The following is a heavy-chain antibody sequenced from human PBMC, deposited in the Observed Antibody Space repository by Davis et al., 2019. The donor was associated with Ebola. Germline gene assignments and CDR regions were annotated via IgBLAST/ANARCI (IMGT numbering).Heavy chain of an antibody. Sequence: ASVKVSCKASGYTFTGDYIHWVRQAPGQGLEWMGWINPKSGGTNYAQNFQGRVTMTTDTSISTVYMELSRLRSDDTAVYYCVGDNRIEVAGKPSYHYYYMAVWGKGTTVTVSS. CDR3: VGDNRIEVAGKPSYHYYYMAV. V-gene: IGHV1-2*02. J-gene: IGHJ6*03. CDR2: INPKSGGT. CDR1: GYTFTGDY. D-gene: IGHD6-19*01.